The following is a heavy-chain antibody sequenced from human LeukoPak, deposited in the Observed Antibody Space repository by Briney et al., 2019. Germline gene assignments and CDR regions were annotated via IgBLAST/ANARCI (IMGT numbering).Heavy chain of an antibody. D-gene: IGHD3-22*01. CDR3: AREYYYDSSGYYNY. V-gene: IGHV1-69*13. CDR2: IIPIFGTA. J-gene: IGHJ4*02. CDR1: GGTFSSYA. Sequence: SVKVSCKASGGTFSSYAISWVRQAPGQGLEWMGGIIPIFGTANYAQKFQGRVTITADESTSTAYMELSSLRSEDTAVYYCAREYYYDSSGYYNYWGQGTLVTVSS.